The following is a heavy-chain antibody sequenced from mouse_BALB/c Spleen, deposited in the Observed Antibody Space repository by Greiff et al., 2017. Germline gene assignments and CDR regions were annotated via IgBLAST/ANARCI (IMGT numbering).Heavy chain of an antibody. CDR2: ISYDGSN. D-gene: IGHD2-1*01. CDR1: GYSITSGYY. J-gene: IGHJ3*01. Sequence: EVQLQQSGPGLVKPSQSLSLTCSVTGYSITSGYYWNWIRQFPGNKLEWMGYISYDGSNNCNPSLKNRISITRDTSKNQFFLKLNSVTTEDTATYYCAREDYGNPFAYWGQGTLVTVSA. V-gene: IGHV3-6*02. CDR3: AREDYGNPFAY.